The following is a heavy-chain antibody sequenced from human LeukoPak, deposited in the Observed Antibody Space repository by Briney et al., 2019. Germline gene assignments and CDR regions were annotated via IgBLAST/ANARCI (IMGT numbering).Heavy chain of an antibody. J-gene: IGHJ4*02. Sequence: GGSLRLSCAASGFTFSSYAMSWVRQAPGKGLECVSAISGSGDSTYYADSVEGRFTISRDNAKNTLFLQMNSLRAEDTAIYYCARGPKGGYKSYWGQGTLVTVSS. D-gene: IGHD5-24*01. CDR3: ARGPKGGYKSY. V-gene: IGHV3-23*01. CDR2: ISGSGDST. CDR1: GFTFSSYA.